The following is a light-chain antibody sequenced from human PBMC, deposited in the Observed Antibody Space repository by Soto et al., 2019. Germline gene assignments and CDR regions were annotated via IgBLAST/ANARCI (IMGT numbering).Light chain of an antibody. Sequence: QSVLTQPPSASGTPGQRVTISCSGTRSNVGVNSVSWYQQVPGTAPKLLVYENDQRPSGVPARFSASKSGTSASLAISVLRSEDEADYYCSAWDYSLTGRVFGGGTKVTVL. V-gene: IGLV1-47*01. J-gene: IGLJ3*02. CDR2: END. CDR1: RSNVGVNS. CDR3: SAWDYSLTGRV.